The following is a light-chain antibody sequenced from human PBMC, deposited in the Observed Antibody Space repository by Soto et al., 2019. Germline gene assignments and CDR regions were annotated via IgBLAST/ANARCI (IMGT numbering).Light chain of an antibody. Sequence: DIQLTQSPSTLSASAGDSATITCRASQNIRNGLAWYQQKPGKAPNPLIYDASSLKSGVPARFSGSGSGTEFTLTISSLQPDDFATYYCQQYNTYSTFGQGTRLEIK. CDR2: DAS. J-gene: IGKJ5*01. V-gene: IGKV1-5*01. CDR3: QQYNTYST. CDR1: QNIRNG.